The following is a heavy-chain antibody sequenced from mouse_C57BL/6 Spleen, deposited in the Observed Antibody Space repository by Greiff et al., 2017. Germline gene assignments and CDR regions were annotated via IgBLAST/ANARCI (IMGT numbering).Heavy chain of an antibody. Sequence: EVKLQESGPGLVKPSQSLSLTCSVTGYSITSGYYWNWIRQFPGNKLEWMGYISYDGSNNYNPSLKNRISITRDASKNQFFLKLNSVTTEDTATYYCARDYDYGVGFAYWGKGTLVTVSA. CDR3: ARDYDYGVGFAY. CDR2: ISYDGSN. D-gene: IGHD2-4*01. V-gene: IGHV3-6*01. CDR1: GYSITSGYY. J-gene: IGHJ3*01.